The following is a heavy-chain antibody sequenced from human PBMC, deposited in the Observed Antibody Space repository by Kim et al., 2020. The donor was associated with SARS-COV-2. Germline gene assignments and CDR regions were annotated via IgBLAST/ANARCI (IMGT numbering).Heavy chain of an antibody. CDR3: ARHPREIGSCSSTSCYGYGMDV. CDR2: IYYSGST. D-gene: IGHD2-2*01. CDR1: GGSISSYY. Sequence: SETLSLTCTVSGGSISSYYWSWIRQPPGKGLEWIGYIYYSGSTNYNPSLKSRVTISVDTSKNQFSLKLSSVTAADTAVYYCARHPREIGSCSSTSCYGYGMDVWGQGTTVTVSS. J-gene: IGHJ6*02. V-gene: IGHV4-59*08.